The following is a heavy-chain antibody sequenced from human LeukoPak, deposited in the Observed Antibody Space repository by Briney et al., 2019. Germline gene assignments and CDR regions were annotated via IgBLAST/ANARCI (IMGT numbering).Heavy chain of an antibody. J-gene: IGHJ4*02. CDR3: ATASSWRGSYYEDFDY. V-gene: IGHV3-15*01. CDR1: GFTFSNAW. CDR2: IKSKTDGGTT. Sequence: GGSLRLSCAASGFTFSNAWMSWVRQAPGKGLEWVGRIKSKTDGGTTDYAAPVKGRFTISRDDSKNTLYLQMNSLKTEDTAVYYCATASSWRGSYYEDFDYWGQGTLVTVSS. D-gene: IGHD1-26*01.